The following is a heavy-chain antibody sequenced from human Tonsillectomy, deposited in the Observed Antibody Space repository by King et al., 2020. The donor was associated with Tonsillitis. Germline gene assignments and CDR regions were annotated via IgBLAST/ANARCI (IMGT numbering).Heavy chain of an antibody. CDR3: ASTSPPYYYYYMDV. CDR2: ISYSGNP. V-gene: IGHV4-31*03. CDR1: GGSISSAGYY. D-gene: IGHD3-3*01. Sequence: VQLQESGPGLVKPSQTLSLTCTVSGGSISSAGYYWSWIRQHPGKGPEWIGYISYSGNPFYNPSLKSRLTISVDTSKNQFSLRVSSVNAADTAVYYCASTSPPYYYYYMDVWGKGTTVTVSS. J-gene: IGHJ6*03.